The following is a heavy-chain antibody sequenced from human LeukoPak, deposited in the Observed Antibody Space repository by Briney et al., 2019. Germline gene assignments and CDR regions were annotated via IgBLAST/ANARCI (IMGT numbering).Heavy chain of an antibody. D-gene: IGHD3-10*01. CDR3: ARGGVGSGAYFDY. CDR2: VSSTGSHI. V-gene: IGHV3-21*01. Sequence: GGSLRLSCAASGFTFSTFSMNWVRQAPGKGLEWFPSISSSGSQPYYADPLLSSVSSTGSHIYYADSVKGRFTISRDNAKNSLYLQMNSLRAEDTAVYYCARGGVGSGAYFDYWGQGALVTVSS. CDR1: GFTFSTFS. J-gene: IGHJ4*02.